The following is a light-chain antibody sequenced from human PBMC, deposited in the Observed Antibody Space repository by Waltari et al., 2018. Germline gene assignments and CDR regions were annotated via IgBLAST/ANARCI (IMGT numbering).Light chain of an antibody. CDR3: QQYGSSPLT. V-gene: IGKV3-20*01. J-gene: IGKJ4*01. CDR2: GAS. CDR1: QSVSSSY. Sequence: EIVLTQSPGTLSLSPGERATLSCRASQSVSSSYLAWYQQKPGQAPRLLIYGASPRATGIPDRFSGSGSGTDFTLTISRLEPEDFAVYYCQQYGSSPLTFGGGTKVEIK.